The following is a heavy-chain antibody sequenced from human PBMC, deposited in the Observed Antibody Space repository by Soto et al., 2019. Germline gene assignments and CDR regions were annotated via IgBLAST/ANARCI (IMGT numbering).Heavy chain of an antibody. Sequence: PSETLSLTCTVSGGSVSSSIYYWGWIRQPPRKGLEWIGSIYYSGSTYHNPSLKGRVTISLDTSKNQFSLRLNSVTAADAALYYCAAGDYSGSGTYYNGWFDSWGQGTLVTVSS. CDR2: IYYSGST. D-gene: IGHD3-10*01. V-gene: IGHV4-39*01. CDR1: GGSVSSSIYY. J-gene: IGHJ5*01. CDR3: AAGDYSGSGTYYNGWFDS.